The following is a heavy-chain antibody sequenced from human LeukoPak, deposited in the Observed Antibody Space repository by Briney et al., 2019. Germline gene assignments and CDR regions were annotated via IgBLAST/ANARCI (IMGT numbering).Heavy chain of an antibody. Sequence: ASVKVSCKASGYTFTGYYMHWVRQAPGQGLEWMGWISAYNGNTNYAQKFQGRVTMTRDTSTSTVYMELSSLRSEDTAVYYCASENDYGDPYFDYWGQGTLVTVSS. CDR1: GYTFTGYY. D-gene: IGHD4-17*01. J-gene: IGHJ4*02. CDR3: ASENDYGDPYFDY. V-gene: IGHV1-2*02. CDR2: ISAYNGNT.